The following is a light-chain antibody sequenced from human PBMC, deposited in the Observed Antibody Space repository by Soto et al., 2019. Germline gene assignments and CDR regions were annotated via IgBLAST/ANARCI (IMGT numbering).Light chain of an antibody. Sequence: EIVLTQSPATLSLSPGERATLSCRASQSVSRSLAWYQQKPGQAPRLLIYDASNRATGIPARFSGSGSGTDFTLTISSLEPEDFAVYYCQQRSNWLITFGQGTRLEIK. CDR1: QSVSRS. J-gene: IGKJ5*01. CDR3: QQRSNWLIT. CDR2: DAS. V-gene: IGKV3-11*01.